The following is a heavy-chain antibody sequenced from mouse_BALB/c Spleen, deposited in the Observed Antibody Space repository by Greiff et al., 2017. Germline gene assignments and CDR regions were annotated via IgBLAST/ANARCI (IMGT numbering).Heavy chain of an antibody. CDR2: INPSTGYT. CDR3: ARLDYYGSGDY. Sequence: VQLHQSGAELAKPGASVKMSCKASGYTFTSYWMHWVKQRPGQSLEWIGYINPSTGYTEYNQKFKDKATLTADKSSSTAYMQLSSLTSEDSAVYYCARLDYYGSGDYWGQGTTLTVSS. V-gene: IGHV1-7*01. J-gene: IGHJ2*01. CDR1: GYTFTSYW. D-gene: IGHD1-1*01.